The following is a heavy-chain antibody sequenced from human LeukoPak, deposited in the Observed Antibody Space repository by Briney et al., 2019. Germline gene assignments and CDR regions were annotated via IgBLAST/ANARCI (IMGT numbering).Heavy chain of an antibody. CDR3: ARASLSATYSSVSYNWFDP. Sequence: GASVEVSCKAFGYTFTGYYMHWVRQAPGQGLEWMGWIIPNSGGTNYAQKFQGRVTMTRDTSISTAYMELISLRSDDTAVYYCARASLSATYSSVSYNWFDPWGQGTLVTVSS. CDR1: GYTFTGYY. V-gene: IGHV1-2*02. J-gene: IGHJ5*02. D-gene: IGHD6-19*01. CDR2: IIPNSGGT.